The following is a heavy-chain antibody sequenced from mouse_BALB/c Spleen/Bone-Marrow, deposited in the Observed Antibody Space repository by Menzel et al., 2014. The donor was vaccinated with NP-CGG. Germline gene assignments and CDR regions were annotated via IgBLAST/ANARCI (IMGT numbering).Heavy chain of an antibody. J-gene: IGHJ3*01. Sequence: EVKVEESGGGLVQPGGSMKLSCVASGFTFSNYWMNWVRQSPEKGLEWVAEIRLKSNNYATHYAESVKGRFPISRDDSKSSVYLQMNNLRAEDTGIYYCTRPFAYWGQGTLVTVSA. CDR3: TRPFAY. V-gene: IGHV6-6*02. CDR2: IRLKSNNYAT. CDR1: GFTFSNYW.